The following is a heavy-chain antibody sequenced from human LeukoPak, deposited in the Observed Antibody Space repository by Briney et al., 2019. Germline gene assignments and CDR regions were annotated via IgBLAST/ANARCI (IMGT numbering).Heavy chain of an antibody. Sequence: PGRSLRLSCAASGFTFSSYGMHWVRQAPGKGLEWVAVISYDGSNKYYADSVKGRFTISRDNSKNTLYLQMNSLRAEDTAVYYCAKESGLYSPFDYWGQGTLVTVSS. CDR1: GFTFSSYG. J-gene: IGHJ4*02. CDR2: ISYDGSNK. D-gene: IGHD5-18*01. V-gene: IGHV3-30*18. CDR3: AKESGLYSPFDY.